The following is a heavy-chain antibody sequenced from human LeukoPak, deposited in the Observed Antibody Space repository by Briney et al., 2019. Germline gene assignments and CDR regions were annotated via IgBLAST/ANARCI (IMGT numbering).Heavy chain of an antibody. CDR1: GFTSSRYA. V-gene: IGHV3-23*01. CDR3: AKGNPFDYYDSSGYPDDAFDI. D-gene: IGHD3-22*01. J-gene: IGHJ3*02. Sequence: GGSLRLSCAASGFTSSRYAMSWVRQAPGKGLEWVSAISGSGGSTYYADSVKGRFTISRDNSKTTLYLQMNSLRAEDTAVYYCAKGNPFDYYDSSGYPDDAFDIWGQGTMVTVSS. CDR2: ISGSGGST.